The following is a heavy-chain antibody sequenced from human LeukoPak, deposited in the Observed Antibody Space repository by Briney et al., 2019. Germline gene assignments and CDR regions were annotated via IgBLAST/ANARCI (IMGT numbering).Heavy chain of an antibody. CDR2: IWYDGSNK. CDR1: GFTFSSYG. V-gene: IGHV3-33*01. Sequence: PGGSLRLSCAASGFTFSSYGMHWVRRAPGKELEWVAVIWYDGSNKYYADSVKGRFTISRDNSKNTLYLQMNSLRAEDTAVYYCARDQQQWLTGDFDYWGQGTLVTVSS. CDR3: ARDQQQWLTGDFDY. J-gene: IGHJ4*02. D-gene: IGHD6-19*01.